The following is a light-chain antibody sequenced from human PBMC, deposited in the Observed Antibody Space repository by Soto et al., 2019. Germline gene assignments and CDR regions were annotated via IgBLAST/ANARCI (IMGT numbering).Light chain of an antibody. V-gene: IGKV4-1*01. CDR2: WAS. CDR3: QQYYSTPVT. Sequence: DIVMTQSPDSLAVSLGERATINCKSSQSVLYSSNNKNFLAWFQQKPGQPPKLLIYWASTRESGVPDRFSGSGSGTDFTLTINRLQAEDVAVYYCQQYYSTPVTFGPGTKVDIK. J-gene: IGKJ3*01. CDR1: QSVLYSSNNKNF.